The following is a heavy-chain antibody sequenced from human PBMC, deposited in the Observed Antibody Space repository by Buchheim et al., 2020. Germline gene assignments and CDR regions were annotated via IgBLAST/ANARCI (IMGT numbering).Heavy chain of an antibody. Sequence: EVQLVESGGGLVQPGGSLRLSCAASGFTFSSYEMHWVRLAPGKGLEWVSYISSSGSTIYYADSVKGRFTISRDNAKNSLYLQMISLSAEDTAVYCCVREGSYYFDYWGQGTL. J-gene: IGHJ4*02. CDR3: VREGSYYFDY. CDR1: GFTFSSYE. D-gene: IGHD6-13*01. CDR2: ISSSGSTI. V-gene: IGHV3-48*03.